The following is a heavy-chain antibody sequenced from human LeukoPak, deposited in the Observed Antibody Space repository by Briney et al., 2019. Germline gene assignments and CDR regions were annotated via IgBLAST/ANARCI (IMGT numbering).Heavy chain of an antibody. V-gene: IGHV3-53*01. J-gene: IGHJ4*02. CDR2: IYSGGST. CDR3: AACYDSSGYYDY. Sequence: PGGSLRLSCAASGFTVSSNYMNWVRQAPGKGLEWVSVIYSGGSTYYADSVKGRLTISRDNSKNTLYLEMNSLRAEDTAVYYCAACYDSSGYYDYWGQGTLVTVSS. CDR1: GFTVSSNY. D-gene: IGHD3-22*01.